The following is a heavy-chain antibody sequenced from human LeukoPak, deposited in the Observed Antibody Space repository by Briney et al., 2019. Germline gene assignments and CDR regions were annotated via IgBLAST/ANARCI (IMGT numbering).Heavy chain of an antibody. J-gene: IGHJ4*02. CDR2: INIDGSSA. CDR1: GFTFSRNW. CDR3: ASGSGSYFPGY. Sequence: GGSLRLSCAASGFTFSRNWMYWVRQAPGKGLVWVSRINIDGSSASYADSVKGRFTISRDNAKNTLYLQMNSLRAEDTAVYYCASGSGSYFPGYWGQGTLVTVSS. D-gene: IGHD3-10*01. V-gene: IGHV3-74*01.